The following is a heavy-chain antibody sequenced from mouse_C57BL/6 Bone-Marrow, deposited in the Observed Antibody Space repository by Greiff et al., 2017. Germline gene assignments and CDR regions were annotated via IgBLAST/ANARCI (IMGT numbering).Heavy chain of an antibody. Sequence: DVQLVESGGGLVKPGGSLKLSCAASGFTFSSYAMSWVSQTPDKRLEWVATISAGGSYTYSPDTVKGRFTFTGDNAKNNLYLQMIHLKSEDTAMYYCARAPAWFAFWGPGTLVTVSA. J-gene: IGHJ3*01. CDR2: ISAGGSYT. CDR3: ARAPAWFAF. CDR1: GFTFSSYA. V-gene: IGHV5-4*01.